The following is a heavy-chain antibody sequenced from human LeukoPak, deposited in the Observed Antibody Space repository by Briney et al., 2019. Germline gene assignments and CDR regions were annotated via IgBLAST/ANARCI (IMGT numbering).Heavy chain of an antibody. D-gene: IGHD5-18*01. V-gene: IGHV3-21*01. CDR2: ISSSSPYI. J-gene: IGHJ4*02. Sequence: GGSLRLSCAASGFTFSDYSMNWVRQAPGKGLEWVASISSSSPYIYYTDSVKGRFTISRDNAENSLYLQMNSLRADDTAVCYCARLYSRVGPFDYWGQGTLVTVSS. CDR3: ARLYSRVGPFDY. CDR1: GFTFSDYS.